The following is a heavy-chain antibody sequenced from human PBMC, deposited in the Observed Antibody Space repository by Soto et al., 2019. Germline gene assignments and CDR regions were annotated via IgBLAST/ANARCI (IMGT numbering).Heavy chain of an antibody. CDR1: GFTFSSYG. V-gene: IGHV3-30*18. Sequence: QVQLVESGGGVVQPGRSLRLSCAASGFTFSSYGMHWVRQAPGKGLEWVAVISYDGSNKYYADSVKGRFTISRDNSKNXLYLQMNSLRAEDTAVYYCAKGLRFCCIAARPFDYWGQGTLVTVSS. J-gene: IGHJ4*02. CDR2: ISYDGSNK. D-gene: IGHD6-6*01. CDR3: AKGLRFCCIAARPFDY.